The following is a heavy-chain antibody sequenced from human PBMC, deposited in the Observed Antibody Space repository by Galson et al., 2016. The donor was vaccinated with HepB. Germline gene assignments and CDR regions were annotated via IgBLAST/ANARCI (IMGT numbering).Heavy chain of an antibody. CDR1: GGSVSSYY. J-gene: IGHJ6*02. Sequence: SETLSLTCTVSGGSVSSYYWSWIRQPPGKGLEWIGYIYYSGSTNYNPSLNSRVTISVDTSKNQFSLKLRSVTAADTAVYYCAASRPRYCSGGRCFMDVWGQGTTVTVSS. CDR3: AASRPRYCSGGRCFMDV. D-gene: IGHD2-15*01. V-gene: IGHV4-59*02. CDR2: IYYSGST.